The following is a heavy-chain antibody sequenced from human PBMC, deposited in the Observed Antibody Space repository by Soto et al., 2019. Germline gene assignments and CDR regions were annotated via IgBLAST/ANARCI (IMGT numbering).Heavy chain of an antibody. D-gene: IGHD6-19*01. Sequence: QVQLVQSGAEVKKPGSSVKVSCKASGGTFSNYGFVWVRQAPGQGLEWMGGIIPIFGTATYAQKFQGRVTFIAGESTSTAYMELSSLRSEDTAVYYCANRPYTSGWVKWFDPWGQGTLVTVSS. J-gene: IGHJ5*02. V-gene: IGHV1-69*01. CDR3: ANRPYTSGWVKWFDP. CDR1: GGTFSNYG. CDR2: IIPIFGTA.